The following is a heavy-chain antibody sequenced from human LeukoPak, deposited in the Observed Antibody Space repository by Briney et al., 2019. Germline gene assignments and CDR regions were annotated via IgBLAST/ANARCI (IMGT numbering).Heavy chain of an antibody. CDR1: GFTFGDYG. Sequence: HPGGSLRLSCTTSGFTFGDYGISWFRQAPGKGLEWVGFIRSKAYGGTTEYAAPVKGRFTISRDDSKSIAYLQMNSLKTEDTAVYYCSGWLRFDYWGQGTLVTVSS. J-gene: IGHJ4*02. V-gene: IGHV3-49*03. D-gene: IGHD5-12*01. CDR2: IRSKAYGGTT. CDR3: SGWLRFDY.